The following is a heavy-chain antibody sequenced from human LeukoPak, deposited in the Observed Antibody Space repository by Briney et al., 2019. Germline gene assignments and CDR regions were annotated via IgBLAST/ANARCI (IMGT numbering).Heavy chain of an antibody. V-gene: IGHV4-38-2*02. D-gene: IGHD1-26*01. Sequence: PETLSLTCTVSGYSISSGYYWGWIRQPPGKGLEWIGSIYHSGSTYYNPSLKSRVTISVDTSKNQFSLKLSSVTAADTAVYYCARDGANDYYYYYGMDVWGQGTTVTVSS. CDR2: IYHSGST. CDR1: GYSISSGYY. CDR3: ARDGANDYYYYYGMDV. J-gene: IGHJ6*02.